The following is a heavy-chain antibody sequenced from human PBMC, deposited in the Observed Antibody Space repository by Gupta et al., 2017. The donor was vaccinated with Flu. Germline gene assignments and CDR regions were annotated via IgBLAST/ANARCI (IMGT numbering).Heavy chain of an antibody. CDR3: ARDRCSRSTCAEDY. V-gene: IGHV3-33*01. CDR2: IWYDGSNV. D-gene: IGHD2-2*01. Sequence: QSPGKGLEWVAVIWYDGSNVYYADSVRGRFTVSRDNFKNTLYLQMNSLRAEDTAVYYCARDRCSRSTCAEDYWGQGTLVTVSS. J-gene: IGHJ4*02.